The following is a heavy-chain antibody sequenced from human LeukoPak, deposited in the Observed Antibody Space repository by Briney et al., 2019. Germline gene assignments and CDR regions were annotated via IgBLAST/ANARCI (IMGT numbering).Heavy chain of an antibody. CDR3: ARRYCSGGSCYVRGYYGMDV. J-gene: IGHJ6*04. CDR1: NGSSSAYY. V-gene: IGHV4-34*01. D-gene: IGHD2-15*01. CDR2: ISNSGST. Sequence: SQTLSLTCAVSNGSSSAYYWSWIRQSPGKGLQWIGGISNSGSTNYNPSLKLRVSISLDMSKNHFSLRLSSVTAADTAVYFCARRYCSGGSCYVRGYYGMDVWATGTTVIVSS.